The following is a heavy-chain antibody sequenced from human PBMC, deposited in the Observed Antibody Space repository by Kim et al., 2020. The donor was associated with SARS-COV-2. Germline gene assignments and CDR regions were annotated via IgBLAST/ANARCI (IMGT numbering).Heavy chain of an antibody. CDR2: ISSSGSTI. CDR1: GFTFSSYE. V-gene: IGHV3-48*03. Sequence: GGSLRLSCAASGFTFSSYEMNWVRQAPGKGLEWVSYISSSGSTIYYADSVKGRFTISRDNAKNSLYLQMNSLRAEDTAVYYCARLSSYDSRDYWGQGTLVTVSS. D-gene: IGHD3-22*01. J-gene: IGHJ4*02. CDR3: ARLSSYDSRDY.